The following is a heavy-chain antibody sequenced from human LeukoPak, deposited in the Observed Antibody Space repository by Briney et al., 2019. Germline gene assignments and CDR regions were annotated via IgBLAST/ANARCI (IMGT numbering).Heavy chain of an antibody. CDR2: IYYSGST. D-gene: IGHD6-19*01. CDR1: GFTFNNAW. CDR3: ARHGYSSGWYSDY. V-gene: IGHV4-59*08. Sequence: GSLRLSCAASGFTFNNAWMNWVRQAPGKGLEWIGYIYYSGSTNYNPSLKSRVTISVDTSKNQFSLKLNSVTAADTAVYYCARHGYSSGWYSDYWGQGTLVTVSS. J-gene: IGHJ4*02.